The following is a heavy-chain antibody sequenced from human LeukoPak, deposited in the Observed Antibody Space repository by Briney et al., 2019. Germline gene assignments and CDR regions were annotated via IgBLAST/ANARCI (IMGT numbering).Heavy chain of an antibody. CDR1: GGSISSYY. D-gene: IGHD6-6*01. CDR2: IYYSGST. CDR3: ARVDPDSSSTLEVFDY. J-gene: IGHJ4*02. Sequence: SETLSLTCTVSGGSISSYYWSWIRQPPGQGLEWIGYIYYSGSTNYNPSLKSRVTIAVDTSKNQFSLKLSSVTAADTAVYYCARVDPDSSSTLEVFDYWGQGTLVTVSS. V-gene: IGHV4-59*01.